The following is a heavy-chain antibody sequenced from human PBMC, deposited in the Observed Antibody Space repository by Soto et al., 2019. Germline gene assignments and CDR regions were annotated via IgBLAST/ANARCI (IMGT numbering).Heavy chain of an antibody. CDR1: GGTFNTYI. CDR2: IIPSFGTA. J-gene: IGHJ3*01. Sequence: QVQLVQSGAEVKKPGSSVKVSCKASGGTFNTYIITWVRQAPGQGLEWMGGIIPSFGTANYAPKFRGRVTLTADSPTITVYLEVSTLRSEDTAVYFCATVETPGGGPPASPTPPAFVVWGQGTDVTFSS. V-gene: IGHV1-69*01. CDR3: ATVETPGGGPPASPTPPAFVV. D-gene: IGHD2-21*02.